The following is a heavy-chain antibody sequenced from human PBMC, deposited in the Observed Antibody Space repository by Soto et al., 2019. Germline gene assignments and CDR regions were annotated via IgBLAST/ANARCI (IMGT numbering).Heavy chain of an antibody. CDR2: IDYRGTI. J-gene: IGHJ5*02. V-gene: IGHV4-39*02. Sequence: LSLTCTVSGRSIATSSYFWAWIRRPPGKGLEWIGRIDYRGTIYNKPSLKSRVTISVDTSKNHFSLRLDSVTAADTALYYCSSRAPEGFDPWGQGTLVTVSS. CDR1: GRSIATSSYF. CDR3: SSRAPEGFDP.